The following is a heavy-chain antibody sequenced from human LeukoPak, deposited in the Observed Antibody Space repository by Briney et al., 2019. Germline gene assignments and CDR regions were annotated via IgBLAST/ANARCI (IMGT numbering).Heavy chain of an antibody. D-gene: IGHD2-2*01. CDR2: MYYSGGT. J-gene: IGHJ5*02. V-gene: IGHV4-59*01. CDR3: ARLGYCSSTRCSNWFDP. CDR1: GGSMSGYY. Sequence: PSETLSLTCTVSGGSMSGYYWSWIRQPPGKGLEWIWYMYYSGGTNYNPSLESRVTISVDTSKNQFSLKLTSVTAADAAVYYCARLGYCSSTRCSNWFDPWGQGTLVTVSS.